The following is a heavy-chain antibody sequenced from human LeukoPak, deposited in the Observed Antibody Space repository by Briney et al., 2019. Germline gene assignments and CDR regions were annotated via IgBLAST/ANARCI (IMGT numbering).Heavy chain of an antibody. Sequence: GESLKISCKASGYSFTSYWIGWVRQMPGKGLEWMGIIYPGDSDTRYSPSFQGQVTISADKSISTAYLQWSSLKASDTAMYYCATPYYYGSGSYYNGMDVWGQGTTVTVSS. J-gene: IGHJ6*02. CDR1: GYSFTSYW. D-gene: IGHD3-10*01. V-gene: IGHV5-51*01. CDR3: ATPYYYGSGSYYNGMDV. CDR2: IYPGDSDT.